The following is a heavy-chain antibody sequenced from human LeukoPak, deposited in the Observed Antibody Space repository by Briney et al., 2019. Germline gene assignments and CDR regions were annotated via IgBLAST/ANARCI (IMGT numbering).Heavy chain of an antibody. CDR1: GGSFSGYY. V-gene: IGHV4-34*01. J-gene: IGHJ6*03. Sequence: SETLSLTCAVYGGSFSGYYWSWIRQPPGKGLEWIGEINHSGSTNYNPSLKSRVTISVDTSKNQFSLKLSSVTAADTAVYYCARGSGATTPRRYYYYKDVWGKGTTVTVSS. CDR2: INHSGST. CDR3: ARGSGATTPRRYYYYKDV. D-gene: IGHD5-12*01.